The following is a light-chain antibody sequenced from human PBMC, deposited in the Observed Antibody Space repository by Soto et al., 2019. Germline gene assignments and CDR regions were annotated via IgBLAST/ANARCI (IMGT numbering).Light chain of an antibody. CDR3: QQYGSSLYT. V-gene: IGKV3-20*01. CDR1: QSVSSSY. J-gene: IGKJ2*01. CDR2: GAS. Sequence: EIVLTQSPGTLSLSPGERATLSCRASQSVSSSYLAWYQQKPGQAPRLLIYGASSRATGIPDRCSGSGSGTDFTLTISSLEPEDFAVYYCQQYGSSLYTFGQGTKLEIK.